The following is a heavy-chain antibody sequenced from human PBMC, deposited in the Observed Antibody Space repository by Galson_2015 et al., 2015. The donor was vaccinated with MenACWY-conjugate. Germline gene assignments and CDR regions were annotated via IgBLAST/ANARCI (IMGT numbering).Heavy chain of an antibody. V-gene: IGHV3-7*03. J-gene: IGHJ4*02. CDR2: MKEDGSEK. D-gene: IGHD2-8*01. CDR1: GFTFSNYW. CDR3: ARGVYAFDY. Sequence: SLRLSCAASGFTFSNYWMTWVRQAPGKGLEWVAYMKEDGSEKYYVDSVKGRFTISRDNAKNSLYLQMNSLRAEDTAVYYCARGVYAFDYWGQGTLVTVSS.